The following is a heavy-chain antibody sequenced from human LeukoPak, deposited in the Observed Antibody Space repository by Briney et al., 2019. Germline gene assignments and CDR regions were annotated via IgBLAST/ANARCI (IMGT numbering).Heavy chain of an antibody. CDR2: ISGSGGST. J-gene: IGHJ4*02. CDR3: AKDRPDYDFWSGYYGPHFDY. Sequence: PGGSLRLSCAASGFTFSSYAMSWVRQAPGKGLEWVSAISGSGGSTYYADSVKGRFTISRDNSKNTLYLQMNSLRAEDTAVYYCAKDRPDYDFWSGYYGPHFDYWGQGTLVTVSS. D-gene: IGHD3-3*01. CDR1: GFTFSSYA. V-gene: IGHV3-23*01.